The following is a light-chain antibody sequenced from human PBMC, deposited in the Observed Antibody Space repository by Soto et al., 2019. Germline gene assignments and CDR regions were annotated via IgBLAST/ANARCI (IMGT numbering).Light chain of an antibody. CDR1: QSVNSH. Sequence: EIVMTQSPATMSVSPGERATLSCRASQSVNSHLAWYQQKPGQAPRLLIYGASTRATGIPARFSGSGSGTEFKLTISSLQSEDFAVYYCQQYSNWPPLTFGGGTKVEIK. CDR3: QQYSNWPPLT. J-gene: IGKJ4*01. V-gene: IGKV3-15*01. CDR2: GAS.